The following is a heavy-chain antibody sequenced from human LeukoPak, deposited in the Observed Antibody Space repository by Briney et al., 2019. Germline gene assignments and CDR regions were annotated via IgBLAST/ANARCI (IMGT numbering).Heavy chain of an antibody. CDR2: IYYSGST. CDR1: GGSISSYY. Sequence: SETLSLTCTVSGGSISSYYWSWIRQPPGKGLEWIGYIYYSGSTNYNPSLKGRVTISVDTSKNQFSLKLGSVTAADTAVYYCAGTYMSYFDYWGQGTLVTVSS. V-gene: IGHV4-59*12. CDR3: AGTYMSYFDY. J-gene: IGHJ4*02. D-gene: IGHD2-2*02.